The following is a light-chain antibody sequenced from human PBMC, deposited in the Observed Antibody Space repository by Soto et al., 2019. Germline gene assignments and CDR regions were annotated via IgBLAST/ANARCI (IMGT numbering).Light chain of an antibody. J-gene: IGKJ5*01. Sequence: DIQMTQSPSTLSGSVGDRVTVTCRASQGISNYLAWYQQKPGKFPKLLIYAASTLQSGVPSRFSGSGSGTDFTLTISSLQPEDVASYYCQNHDSAPITFGQGTRLEIK. CDR2: AAS. CDR1: QGISNY. V-gene: IGKV1-27*01. CDR3: QNHDSAPIT.